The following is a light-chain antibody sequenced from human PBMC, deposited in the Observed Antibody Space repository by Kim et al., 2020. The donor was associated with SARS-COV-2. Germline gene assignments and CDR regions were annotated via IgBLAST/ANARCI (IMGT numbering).Light chain of an antibody. Sequence: LSLSPGERATLSCRASQSIGSSLAWYQQKPGQAPRLLIYDASTRATGIPARFSGSGSGTEFTLTISSLQSEDCAVYYCQLYNNWPLFGQGTKLEI. CDR2: DAS. V-gene: IGKV3-15*01. CDR3: QLYNNWPL. CDR1: QSIGSS. J-gene: IGKJ2*01.